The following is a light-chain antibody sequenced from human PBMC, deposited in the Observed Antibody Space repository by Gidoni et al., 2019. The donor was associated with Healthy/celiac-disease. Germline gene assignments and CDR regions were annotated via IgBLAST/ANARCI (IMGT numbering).Light chain of an antibody. CDR1: QRVSSY. CDR2: DPS. CDR3: QQRSNWPTT. Sequence: EIVLTQSPATLSLSPGESATLSCRARQRVSSYLAWYQQKPGQAPRLLIYDPSNRATGIPARFSGSGSGTDFTLTSSSLEPEELAVYYCQQRSNWPTTFGGGTKVESK. J-gene: IGKJ4*01. V-gene: IGKV3-11*01.